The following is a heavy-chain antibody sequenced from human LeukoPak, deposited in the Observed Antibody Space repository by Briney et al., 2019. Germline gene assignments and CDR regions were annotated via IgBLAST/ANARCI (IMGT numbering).Heavy chain of an antibody. CDR1: GGSISSSSYY. D-gene: IGHD1-26*01. J-gene: IGHJ4*02. Sequence: PSETLSLTCTVSGGSISSSSYYWGWVRQPPGTGLEWIGNIYYSGSTYYNPSLKSRVTISVDTSKNQFSLKLSSVTAADTAVYYCARARSGSLSHYFDYWGQGTLVTVSS. CDR3: ARARSGSLSHYFDY. V-gene: IGHV4-39*07. CDR2: IYYSGST.